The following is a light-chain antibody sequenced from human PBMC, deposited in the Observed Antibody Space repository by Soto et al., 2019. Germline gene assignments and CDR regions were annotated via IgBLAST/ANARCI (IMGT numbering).Light chain of an antibody. J-gene: IGLJ1*01. CDR1: NSDVGSHNS. CDR2: EVS. V-gene: IGLV2-18*02. CDR3: SSYVSSMTSHV. Sequence: QSALTQPPSVSGSPGQSVTISCSGTNSDVGSHNSVSWYKQAPGTLPRPIFSEVSGRPSGVPDRLSASKSGNTASLTISGLQPDDEADYYCSSYVSSMTSHVFGTGTKVTVL.